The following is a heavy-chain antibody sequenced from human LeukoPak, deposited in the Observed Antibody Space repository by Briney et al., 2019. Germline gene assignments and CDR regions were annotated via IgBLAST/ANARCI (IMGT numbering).Heavy chain of an antibody. V-gene: IGHV1-2*02. CDR1: GGTFSSYA. J-gene: IGHJ4*02. D-gene: IGHD3-16*01. CDR2: INPNSGGT. Sequence: ASVKVSCKASGGTFSSYAISWVRQAPGQGLEWMGWINPNSGGTNYAQKFQGRVTMTRDTSISTAYMELSRLRSDDTAVYYCAGELGEFDYWAREPWSPSPQ. CDR3: AGELGEFDY.